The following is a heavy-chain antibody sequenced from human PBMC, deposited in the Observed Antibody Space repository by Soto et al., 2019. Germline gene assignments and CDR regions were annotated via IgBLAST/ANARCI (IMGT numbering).Heavy chain of an antibody. J-gene: IGHJ4*02. V-gene: IGHV3-53*01. Sequence: GGSLRLSCAASGFTVSSTYMSWVRQAPGKGLEWISIIYSGGSTFYADSVEGRFTISRDNSKNTLYLQMNSLRAEDTAVYYCARGVPITPGTFDYRGQGTLVTVSS. CDR1: GFTVSSTY. D-gene: IGHD5-12*01. CDR2: IYSGGST. CDR3: ARGVPITPGTFDY.